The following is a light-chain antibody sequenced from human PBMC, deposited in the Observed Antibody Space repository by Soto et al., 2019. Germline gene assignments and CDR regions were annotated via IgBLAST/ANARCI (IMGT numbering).Light chain of an antibody. CDR1: QSISSW. Sequence: DIQMTQSPSTLSASVGDRVTITCRASQSISSWLAWYQQKPGKAPKLLIYKASSLESGVPSRFIGSGSGTDFTLTISSLQHDDFATYYCQQYNNYPWTFGQGTKVEIK. V-gene: IGKV1-5*03. CDR3: QQYNNYPWT. J-gene: IGKJ1*01. CDR2: KAS.